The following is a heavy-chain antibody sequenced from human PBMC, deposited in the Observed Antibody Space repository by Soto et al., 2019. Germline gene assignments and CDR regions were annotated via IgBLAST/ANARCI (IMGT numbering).Heavy chain of an antibody. Sequence: PSETLSLTCTVSGGSISSSSYYWGWIRQPPGKGLEWIGSIYYSGNTYYNPSLKSRVTISVDTAKNQFSLKLSSVTAADTAVYYCASSGYCTNGVCYNLYDPSSQGTLVIVSS. CDR1: GGSISSSSYY. D-gene: IGHD2-8*01. V-gene: IGHV4-39*01. CDR2: IYYSGNT. CDR3: ASSGYCTNGVCYNLYDP. J-gene: IGHJ5*02.